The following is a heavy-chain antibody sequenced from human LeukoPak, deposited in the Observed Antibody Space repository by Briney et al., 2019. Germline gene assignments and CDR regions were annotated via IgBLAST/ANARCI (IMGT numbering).Heavy chain of an antibody. V-gene: IGHV3-7*01. J-gene: IGHJ4*02. Sequence: TGGSLRLSCAASGFTFSNYWMSWVRQAPGKGLEWVANIKQDGSEKYFVDSVKGRFTISRDNAKNSLYLQMNSLRAEDTAVYYCAREVSSSSWYNYWGQGTLVTVSS. CDR1: GFTFSNYW. CDR2: IKQDGSEK. D-gene: IGHD6-13*01. CDR3: AREVSSSSWYNY.